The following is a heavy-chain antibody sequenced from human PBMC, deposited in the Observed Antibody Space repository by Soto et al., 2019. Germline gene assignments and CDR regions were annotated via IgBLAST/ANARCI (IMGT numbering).Heavy chain of an antibody. D-gene: IGHD3-22*01. CDR3: ASTKYNSSAYYYWYLGL. CDR1: EDTFRNYA. J-gene: IGHJ2*01. V-gene: IGHV1-69*06. CDR2: IIPIFGTT. Sequence: QVELVQSGAEVKKPGSSVKVSCQASEDTFRNYAISWVRQAPGQGLEWMGGIIPIFGTTNSTQKYQGRVTITAETPANTVYLERSSLRSEDTAVCYCASTKYNSSAYYYWYLGLRGRGTLVTVSS.